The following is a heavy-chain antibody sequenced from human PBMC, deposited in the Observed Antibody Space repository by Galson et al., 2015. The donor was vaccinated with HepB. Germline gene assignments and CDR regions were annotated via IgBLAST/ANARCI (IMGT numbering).Heavy chain of an antibody. CDR1: GGTFSSYA. J-gene: IGHJ4*02. CDR3: AGSQPEQWLVLNYFDY. CDR2: IIPIFGTA. Sequence: SVKVSCKASGGTFSSYAISWVRQAPGQGLEWMGGIIPIFGTANYAQKFQGRVTITADKSTSTAYMELSSLRSEDTAVYYCAGSQPEQWLVLNYFDYWGQGTLVTVSS. V-gene: IGHV1-69*06. D-gene: IGHD6-19*01.